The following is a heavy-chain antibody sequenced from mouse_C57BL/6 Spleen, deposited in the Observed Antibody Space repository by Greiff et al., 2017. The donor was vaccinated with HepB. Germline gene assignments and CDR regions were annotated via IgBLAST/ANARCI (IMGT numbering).Heavy chain of an antibody. Sequence: EVQLVESEGGLVQPGSSMKLSCTASGFTFSDYYMAWVRQVPEKGLEWVANINYDGSSTYYLDSLKSRFIISRDNAKNILYLQMSSLKSEDTATYYCARDRDYYGSSLAWFAYWGQGTLVTVSA. V-gene: IGHV5-16*01. CDR2: INYDGSST. D-gene: IGHD1-1*01. CDR3: ARDRDYYGSSLAWFAY. J-gene: IGHJ3*01. CDR1: GFTFSDYY.